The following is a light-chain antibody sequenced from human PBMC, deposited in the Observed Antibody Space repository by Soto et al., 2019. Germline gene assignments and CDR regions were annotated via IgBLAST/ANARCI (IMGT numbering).Light chain of an antibody. J-gene: IGKJ1*01. CDR1: QSISSW. CDR2: KAS. Sequence: DIQMTQSPSTLPASVGDRVTITCRASQSISSWLAWYQQKPGKAPKLLIYKASSLESGVPSRFSGSGSGTEFTLNISSLQPDDFATYYCQQYNSYWTFGQGTMVEI. V-gene: IGKV1-5*03. CDR3: QQYNSYWT.